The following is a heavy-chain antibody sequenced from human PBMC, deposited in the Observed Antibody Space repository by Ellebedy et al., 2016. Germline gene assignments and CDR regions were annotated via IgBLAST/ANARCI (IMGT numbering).Heavy chain of an antibody. D-gene: IGHD7-27*01. CDR3: ARLHTLTGEDGDFDY. J-gene: IGHJ4*02. Sequence: GESLKISCKGSGYSFTSYWISWVRQMPGKGLEWMGRIDPSDSYTNYSPSFQGHVTISADKSISTAYLQWSSLKASDTAMYYCARLHTLTGEDGDFDYWGQGTLVTVSS. CDR2: IDPSDSYT. CDR1: GYSFTSYW. V-gene: IGHV5-10-1*01.